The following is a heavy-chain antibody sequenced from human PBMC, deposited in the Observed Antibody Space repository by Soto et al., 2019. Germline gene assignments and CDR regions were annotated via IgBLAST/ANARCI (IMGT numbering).Heavy chain of an antibody. CDR2: IYHKERT. Sequence: QVQLQESGPRLVKPSQTLSLTCTVSGASISSVDYYWTWIHQLPGKGLEWFGFIYHKERTKFNTPYNPSLKSRFTISADTSKNQFSLKLSTVTAADTAVYYCARAMHYFWSGHNTFDYWVLGTQVTVTS. D-gene: IGHD3-3*01. V-gene: IGHV4-31*03. J-gene: IGHJ4*02. CDR1: GASISSVDYY. CDR3: ARAMHYFWSGHNTFDY.